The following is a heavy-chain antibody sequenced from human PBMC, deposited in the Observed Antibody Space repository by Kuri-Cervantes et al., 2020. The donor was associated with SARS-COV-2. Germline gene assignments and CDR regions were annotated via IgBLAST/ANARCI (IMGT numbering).Heavy chain of an antibody. Sequence: GGSLRLSCVGSGFTFSDAWMSWVRQTPGKGLEWIGRFKSKTAGGTTVYAAPVQGRFTISRDDSRNTLYLQMDSLKTEDTGVYYCTTRITMVRGVITFDYWGQGTLVTVSS. CDR1: GFTFSDAW. CDR3: TTRITMVRGVITFDY. J-gene: IGHJ4*02. D-gene: IGHD3-10*01. V-gene: IGHV3-15*01. CDR2: FKSKTAGGTT.